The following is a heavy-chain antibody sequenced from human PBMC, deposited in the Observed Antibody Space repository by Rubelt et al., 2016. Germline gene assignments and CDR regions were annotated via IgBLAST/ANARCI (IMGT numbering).Heavy chain of an antibody. V-gene: IGHV4-34*01. CDR3: ARARPHCSGGSCRPDNSDY. J-gene: IGHJ4*02. Sequence: QVQLQQWGAGLLKPSETLSLTCAVYGGSFSGYYWSWIRQPPGKGLEWIGEINHSGSTNYNPSLKSRVTISVDTSKNQFSLKLSSVTAADTAVYYCARARPHCSGGSCRPDNSDYWGQGTLVTVSS. CDR1: GGSFSGYY. CDR2: INHSGST. D-gene: IGHD2-15*01.